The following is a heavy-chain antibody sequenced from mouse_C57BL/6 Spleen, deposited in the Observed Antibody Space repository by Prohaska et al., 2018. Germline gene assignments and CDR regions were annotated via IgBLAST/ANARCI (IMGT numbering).Heavy chain of an antibody. J-gene: IGHJ1*03. Sequence: EVQLLETGGGLVQPGGSRGLSCEGSGFTFSGFWMSWVRQTPGKPLEWIGDINSDGSAINYAPSIKDRFTIFRDNDKSTLYLQMSNVRSEDTATYFCMRYGNYWYFDVWGTGTTVTVSS. CDR3: MRYGNYWYFDV. CDR1: GFTFSGFW. CDR2: INSDGSAI. D-gene: IGHD2-1*01. V-gene: IGHV11-2*01.